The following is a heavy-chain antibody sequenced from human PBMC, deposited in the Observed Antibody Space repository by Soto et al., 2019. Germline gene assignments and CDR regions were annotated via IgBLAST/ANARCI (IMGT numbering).Heavy chain of an antibody. CDR1: GGSISSSSYY. CDR3: ASSYYDFWSGYYGGAFDI. Sequence: AETLSLSCTVSGGSISSSSYYWCWIRHPPGKGLEWIGSIYYSGSTYYSPSLKSRVTISVDTSKNQFSLKLSSVTAADTAVYYCASSYYDFWSGYYGGAFDIWGQGTMVTVSS. CDR2: IYYSGST. D-gene: IGHD3-3*01. J-gene: IGHJ3*02. V-gene: IGHV4-39*01.